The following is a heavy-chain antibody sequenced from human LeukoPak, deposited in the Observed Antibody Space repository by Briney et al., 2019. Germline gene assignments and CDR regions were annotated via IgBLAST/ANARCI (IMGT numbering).Heavy chain of an antibody. J-gene: IGHJ3*02. CDR2: IYYSGST. D-gene: IGHD1-14*01. V-gene: IGHV4-59*01. CDR1: GGSLSSYY. Sequence: PPETLSLTCTVSGGSLSSYYWSWIRQPPGKGLEWIGYIYYSGSTNYNPSLKSRVTISVDTFKNQFSLKLSSVTAADTAVYYCAARPLAVSSAFDIWGQGTMVTVSS. CDR3: AARPLAVSSAFDI.